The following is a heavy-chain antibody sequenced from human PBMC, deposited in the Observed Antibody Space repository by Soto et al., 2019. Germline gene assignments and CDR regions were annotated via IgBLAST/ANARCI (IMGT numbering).Heavy chain of an antibody. D-gene: IGHD1-1*01. CDR2: IYYSGST. Sequence: ASETLSLTCTVSGGSISSGDYYWSWIRQPPGKGLEWIGYIYYSGSTYYNPSLKSRVTISVDTSKNQFSLKLSSVTAADTAVYYCAREHATNAFDIWGQGTMVTVSS. J-gene: IGHJ3*02. CDR1: GGSISSGDYY. V-gene: IGHV4-30-4*01. CDR3: AREHATNAFDI.